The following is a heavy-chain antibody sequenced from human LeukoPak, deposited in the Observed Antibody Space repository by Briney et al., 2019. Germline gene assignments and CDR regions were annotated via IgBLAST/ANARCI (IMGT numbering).Heavy chain of an antibody. CDR3: ARDFRDCTSCYTGDLGYFDL. CDR1: GFTFSSYS. J-gene: IGHJ2*01. Sequence: PGGSLRLSCAASGFTFSSYSMNWVRQAPGKGLEWVSSISSSSSYIYYADSVKGRFTISRDNAKNSLYLQMNSLRAEDTAVYYCARDFRDCTSCYTGDLGYFDLWGRGTLVTVSS. V-gene: IGHV3-21*01. D-gene: IGHD2-2*02. CDR2: ISSSSSYI.